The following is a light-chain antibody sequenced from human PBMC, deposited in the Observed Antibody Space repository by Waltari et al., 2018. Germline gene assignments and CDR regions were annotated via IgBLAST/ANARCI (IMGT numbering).Light chain of an antibody. V-gene: IGKV3-20*01. CDR2: GAC. J-gene: IGKJ1*01. Sequence: EIVLTPSPGTLSLSPGDRAILSCRASHSVSKYLAWYQQKPGQAPRLLIFGACSRATGLRDSVSGTGSGTDVTVTITRVGPEGFGVYGGQQYVSLPGTFGPGTKVEIE. CDR3: QQYVSLPGT. CDR1: HSVSKY.